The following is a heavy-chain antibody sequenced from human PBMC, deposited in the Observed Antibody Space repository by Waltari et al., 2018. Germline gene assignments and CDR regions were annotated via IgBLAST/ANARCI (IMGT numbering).Heavy chain of an antibody. J-gene: IGHJ4*02. CDR3: TTEGNGRRLFDY. CDR2: VKRKNNRGTI. Sequence: EVQLVESGGDSVKPGGSLRLSCATSGLIFSAAWMAWVRQAQGKGVEGIGNVKRKNNRGTIYYAEPAKGRFTISTDESRETLYLQMSRLEMEDTAIYYCTTEGNGRRLFDYWGQGTLVTVSA. V-gene: IGHV3-15*01. CDR1: GLIFSAAW. D-gene: IGHD2-15*01.